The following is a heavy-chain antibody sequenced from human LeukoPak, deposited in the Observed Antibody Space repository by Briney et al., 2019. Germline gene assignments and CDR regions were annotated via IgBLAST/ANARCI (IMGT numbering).Heavy chain of an antibody. D-gene: IGHD3-22*01. CDR2: INHCGST. J-gene: IGHJ4*02. Sequence: PSETLSLTCAVYGGSFSGYYWSWIRQPPRKGLEWIGEINHCGSTNYNPSLKSRVTISVDTSKNQFSLKLSSVTAADTAVYYWARVIYSSGYHFDYWGQGTLVTVSS. CDR3: ARVIYSSGYHFDY. V-gene: IGHV4-34*01. CDR1: GGSFSGYY.